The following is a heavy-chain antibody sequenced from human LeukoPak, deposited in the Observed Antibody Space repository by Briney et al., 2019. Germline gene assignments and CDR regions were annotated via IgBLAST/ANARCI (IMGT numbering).Heavy chain of an antibody. J-gene: IGHJ4*02. D-gene: IGHD1-1*01. CDR2: INQDGSEK. CDR3: ARGFFLTITTPDH. V-gene: IGHV3-7*04. CDR1: GFSFSSYW. Sequence: GGSLRLSCAASGFSFSSYWMNWVRQAPGKGLEWVANINQDGSEKYYVDSVKGRFTISRDNAKNSLYLQMNSLRAEDTAVYYCARGFFLTITTPDHWGQGTLVTVSS.